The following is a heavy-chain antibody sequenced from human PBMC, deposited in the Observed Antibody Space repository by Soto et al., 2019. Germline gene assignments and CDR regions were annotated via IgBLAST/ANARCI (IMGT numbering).Heavy chain of an antibody. CDR1: GFTFSSYG. CDR3: AILSWTESPTYSSSWYPVNDYYYGMDV. CDR2: ISYVGSNK. D-gene: IGHD6-13*01. Sequence: GGSLRLSCAASGFTFSSYGMHWVRRAPGKGLEWVAVISYVGSNKYYADSVKGRFTISRDNSKNTLYLQMNSLRAEDTAVYYCAILSWTESPTYSSSWYPVNDYYYGMDVWGQGTTVTVSS. V-gene: IGHV3-30*03. J-gene: IGHJ6*02.